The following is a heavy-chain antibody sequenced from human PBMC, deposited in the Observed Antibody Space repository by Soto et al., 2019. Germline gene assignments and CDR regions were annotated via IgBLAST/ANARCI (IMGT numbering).Heavy chain of an antibody. D-gene: IGHD5-12*01. V-gene: IGHV4-39*01. J-gene: IGHJ4*02. CDR3: ASPSGYDSNYFDY. CDR1: GGSISSSSYY. CDR2: IYYSGST. Sequence: SETLSLTCTVSGGSISSSSYYWGWIRQPPGKGLEWIGSIYYSGSTYYNPSLKSRVTISVDTSKNQFSLKLSSVTAADTGGYYCASPSGYDSNYFDYWGQGTLVTVSS.